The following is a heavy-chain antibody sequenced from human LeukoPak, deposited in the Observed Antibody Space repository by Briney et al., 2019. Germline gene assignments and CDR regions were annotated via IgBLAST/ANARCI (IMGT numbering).Heavy chain of an antibody. V-gene: IGHV3-30-3*01. J-gene: IGHJ4*02. CDR1: GFTFSSYA. CDR3: ARDMTTVTTGDY. CDR2: ISYDGSNK. Sequence: PGRSLRLSCAASGFTFSSYAMHWVRQAPGKGLEWVAVISYDGSNKYYADSVKGRFTISRDNSKNTLYLQLNSLRAEDTAVYYCARDMTTVTTGDYWGLGTLVTVSS. D-gene: IGHD4-17*01.